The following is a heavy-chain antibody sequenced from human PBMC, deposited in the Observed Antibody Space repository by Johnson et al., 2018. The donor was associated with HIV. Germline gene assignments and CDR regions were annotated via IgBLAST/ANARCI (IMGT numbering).Heavy chain of an antibody. J-gene: IGHJ3*02. CDR3: ARGLRVGAIDAFEI. D-gene: IGHD1-26*01. Sequence: VQLVESGGGLVQPGGSLRLSCAASGFTFSSYWMNWVRQAPGKGLEWVANIKQDGSEKYYVDSVKGRFTISRDNAKNSLYLQMNSLRAEDTAVYYCARGLRVGAIDAFEIWGQGTTVTVSS. V-gene: IGHV3-7*03. CDR1: GFTFSSYW. CDR2: IKQDGSEK.